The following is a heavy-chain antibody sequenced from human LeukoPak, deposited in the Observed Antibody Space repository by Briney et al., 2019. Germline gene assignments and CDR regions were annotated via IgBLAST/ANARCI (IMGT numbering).Heavy chain of an antibody. D-gene: IGHD2-2*02. J-gene: IGHJ4*02. Sequence: GGSLRLSCAASGFTFSSFGMHWVRQAPGKGLEWVAGISYDGSSKYYADSVKGRFTISRDNSKNTLYLQLNSLRAEDTAVYYCAKRYCSSTSCYNYFDYWGQGTLVTVSS. V-gene: IGHV3-30*18. CDR2: ISYDGSSK. CDR3: AKRYCSSTSCYNYFDY. CDR1: GFTFSSFG.